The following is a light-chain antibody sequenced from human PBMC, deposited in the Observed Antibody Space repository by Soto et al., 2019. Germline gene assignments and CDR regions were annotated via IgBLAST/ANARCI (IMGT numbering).Light chain of an antibody. Sequence: QSALTQPRSVSGSPGQSVAISCTGTSSDVGGYNPVAWYQQHPGKAPKLMIFDVNKRPSWVPDRFSGSKSGNTASLTISGLQAEDEADYYCSSYAGSYTYVFATGTKVTVL. CDR1: SSDVGGYNP. V-gene: IGLV2-11*01. J-gene: IGLJ1*01. CDR2: DVN. CDR3: SSYAGSYTYV.